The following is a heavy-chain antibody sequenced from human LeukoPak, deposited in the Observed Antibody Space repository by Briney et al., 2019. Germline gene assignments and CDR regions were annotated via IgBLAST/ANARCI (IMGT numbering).Heavy chain of an antibody. CDR3: ARDHYDSSGYYHDY. CDR1: GFTISDNF. J-gene: IGHJ4*02. D-gene: IGHD3-22*01. CDR2: IYAAGST. V-gene: IGHV3-53*01. Sequence: TGGSLRLSCAASGFTISDNFMRWVRQAPGKGLEWVSLIYAAGSTCYADSVKDRFTLSRDNSKNTLYLQMNSLRAEDTAVYYCARDHYDSSGYYHDYWGQGTLVTVSS.